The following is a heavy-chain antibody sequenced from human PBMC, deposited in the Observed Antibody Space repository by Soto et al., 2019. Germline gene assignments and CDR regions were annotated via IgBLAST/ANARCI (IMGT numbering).Heavy chain of an antibody. CDR2: IIPIFGTA. CDR3: ARVSGWVAGTGWFDP. Sequence: SVKVSCTVSGCPFSSYAISWVRHAPGQGLEWMGGIIPIFGTANYAQKFQGRVTITADESTSTAYMELISLRSEDTAVYYCARVSGWVAGTGWFDPWGQGALVTVSS. D-gene: IGHD6-19*01. J-gene: IGHJ5*02. CDR1: GCPFSSYA. V-gene: IGHV1-69*01.